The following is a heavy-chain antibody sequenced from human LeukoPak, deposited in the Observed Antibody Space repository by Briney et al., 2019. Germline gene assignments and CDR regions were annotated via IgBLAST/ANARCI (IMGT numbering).Heavy chain of an antibody. Sequence: GGSLRLSCAASGFTFSSYWMSWVRQAPGKGLEWVANIKQDGSEKYYVDSVKGRFTISRDNAKNSLYLQMNSLRAEDTAAHYCARLRSSSWYYFDYWGQGTLVTVSS. CDR2: IKQDGSEK. V-gene: IGHV3-7*01. CDR3: ARLRSSSWYYFDY. CDR1: GFTFSSYW. D-gene: IGHD6-13*01. J-gene: IGHJ4*02.